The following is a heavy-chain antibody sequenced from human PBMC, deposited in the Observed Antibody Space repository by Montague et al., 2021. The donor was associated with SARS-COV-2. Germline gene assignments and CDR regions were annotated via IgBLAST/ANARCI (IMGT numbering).Heavy chain of an antibody. CDR2: IYDSGST. J-gene: IGHJ4*02. CDR1: GTSVRSYY. V-gene: IGHV4-59*02. D-gene: IGHD4-17*01. CDR3: ARENTVTTFGGPYYIDS. Sequence: SETLSLTCIVSGTSVRSYYWSWIRQPPGKGLEWIGYIYDSGSTYSNPSLKSRVTISVDTSKNQFSLTLSSVTAADTAVYYCARENTVTTFGGPYYIDSWGQGTLVTVSA.